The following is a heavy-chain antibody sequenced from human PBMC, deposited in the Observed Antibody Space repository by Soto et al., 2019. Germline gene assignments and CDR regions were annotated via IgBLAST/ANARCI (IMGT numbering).Heavy chain of an antibody. V-gene: IGHV4-59*12. Sequence: PSETLSLTCTVSGGSISSYYWSWIRQPPGKGLEWIGYIYYNGSTNYNPSLKSRVTISVDTSKNQFSLKLSSVTAADTAVYYCASFNHVDIVATDDYGMDVWGQGTTVTVSS. CDR2: IYYNGST. CDR3: ASFNHVDIVATDDYGMDV. D-gene: IGHD5-12*01. CDR1: GGSISSYY. J-gene: IGHJ6*02.